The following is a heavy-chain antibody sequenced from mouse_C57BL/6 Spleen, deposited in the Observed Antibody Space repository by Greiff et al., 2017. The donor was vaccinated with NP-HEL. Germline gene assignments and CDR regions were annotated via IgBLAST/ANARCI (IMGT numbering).Heavy chain of an antibody. V-gene: IGHV5-6*01. J-gene: IGHJ3*01. D-gene: IGHD1-1*01. CDR1: GFTFSSYG. CDR2: ISSGGSYT. CDR3: ARHEGLRYPFAY. Sequence: EVKLVESGGDLVKPGGSLKLSCAASGFTFSSYGMSWVRQTPDKRLEWVATISSGGSYTYYPDSVKGRFTISRDNAKNTLYLQMSSLKSEDTAMYYCARHEGLRYPFAYWGQGTLVTVSA.